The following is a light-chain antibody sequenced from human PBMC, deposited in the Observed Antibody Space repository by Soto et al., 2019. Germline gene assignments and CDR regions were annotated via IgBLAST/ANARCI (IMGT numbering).Light chain of an antibody. Sequence: AIRMTQSPSSLSASTGDRVTITCRASQGISSYLAWYQQKPGKAPKLLIYAASTLQSGVPSRFSGSGSGTDFTRTISCLQAADFATYYCQQYYSYPPTFGGGTKVEIK. J-gene: IGKJ4*01. CDR1: QGISSY. CDR3: QQYYSYPPT. CDR2: AAS. V-gene: IGKV1-8*01.